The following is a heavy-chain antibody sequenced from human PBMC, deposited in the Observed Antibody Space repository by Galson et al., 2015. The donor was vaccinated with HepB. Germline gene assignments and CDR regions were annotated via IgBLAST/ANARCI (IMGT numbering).Heavy chain of an antibody. J-gene: IGHJ4*02. V-gene: IGHV4-34*01. CDR2: INHSGST. D-gene: IGHD5-18*01. CDR1: GGSFSGYY. Sequence: ETLSLTCTVYGGSFSGYYWSWIRQPPGKGLEWIGEINHSGSTNYNPSLKSRVTISVDTSKNQFSLKLSSVTAADTAVYYCARALPGYSYAGLDYWGQGTLVTVSS. CDR3: ARALPGYSYAGLDY.